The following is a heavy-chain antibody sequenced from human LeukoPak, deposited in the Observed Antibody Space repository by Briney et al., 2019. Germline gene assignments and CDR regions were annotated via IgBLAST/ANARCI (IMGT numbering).Heavy chain of an antibody. CDR2: ISGSGGST. CDR3: AILREWLVRDYLDY. D-gene: IGHD6-19*01. CDR1: GFTFSSYA. V-gene: IGHV3-23*01. Sequence: GGSLRLSCAASGFTFSSYAMSWVRQAPGKGLEWVSAISGSGGSTYYADSVKGRFTISRDNSKNTLYLQMNSLRAEDTAVYYCAILREWLVRDYLDYWGQGTLVTVSS. J-gene: IGHJ4*02.